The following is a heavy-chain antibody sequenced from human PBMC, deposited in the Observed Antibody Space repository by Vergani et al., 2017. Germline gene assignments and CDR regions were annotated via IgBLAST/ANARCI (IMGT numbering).Heavy chain of an antibody. CDR1: GFTFIMHA. CDR3: AKVGRSEVAGTFGAFDI. Sequence: EVQLLESGGDLVQPGGSLRLSCAASGFTFIMHAMSWVRQAPGKGLEWVSTLSASDRRTHYADSVKGRFTISRDSYKNTLFLHMNSLRPEDTAVYYCAKVGRSEVAGTFGAFDIWGQGTMVTVSS. CDR2: LSASDRRT. J-gene: IGHJ3*02. D-gene: IGHD6-19*01. V-gene: IGHV3-23*01.